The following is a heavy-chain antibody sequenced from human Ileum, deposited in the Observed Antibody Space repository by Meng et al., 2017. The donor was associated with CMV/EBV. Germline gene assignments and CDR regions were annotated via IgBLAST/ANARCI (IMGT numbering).Heavy chain of an antibody. CDR3: ARDRRLRFLEWKNNYYYYYGMDV. D-gene: IGHD3-3*01. J-gene: IGHJ6*02. CDR1: GFTFSSYS. Sequence: GESLKISCAASGFTFSSYSMNWVRQAPGKGLEWVSSISSSSSYIYYADSVKGRFTISRDNAKNSLYLQMNSLRAEDTAVYYCARDRRLRFLEWKNNYYYYYGMDVWGQGTTVTVSS. CDR2: ISSSSSYI. V-gene: IGHV3-21*01.